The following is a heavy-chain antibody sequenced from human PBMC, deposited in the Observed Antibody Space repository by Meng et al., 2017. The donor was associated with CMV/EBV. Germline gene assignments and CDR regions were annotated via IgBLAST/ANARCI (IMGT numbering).Heavy chain of an antibody. J-gene: IGHJ4*02. CDR1: GFTFSSYW. CDR3: ARDPLYCGGDCYSDY. CDR2: INSDGSST. Sequence: GGSLRLSCAASGFTFSSYWMHWVRQAPGKGLVWVSRINSDGSSTSYADSLKGRFTISRDNAKNTLYLQINSLRAEDTDVYYCARDPLYCGGDCYSDYWGQGTLVTVSS. D-gene: IGHD2-21*01. V-gene: IGHV3-74*01.